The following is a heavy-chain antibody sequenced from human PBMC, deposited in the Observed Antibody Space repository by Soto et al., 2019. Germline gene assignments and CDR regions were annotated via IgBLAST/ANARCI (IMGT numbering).Heavy chain of an antibody. V-gene: IGHV3-30-3*01. D-gene: IGHD2-2*02. CDR2: ISYDGSNK. J-gene: IGHJ5*02. CDR1: GFTFSSYA. Sequence: GGSLRLSCAASGFTFSSYAMHWVRQAPGKGLEWVAVISYDGSNKYYADSVKGRFTISRDNSKNTLYLQMNSLRAEDTAVYYCASAQYCSSTSCYTPSKDWFDPWGQGTLVTVSS. CDR3: ASAQYCSSTSCYTPSKDWFDP.